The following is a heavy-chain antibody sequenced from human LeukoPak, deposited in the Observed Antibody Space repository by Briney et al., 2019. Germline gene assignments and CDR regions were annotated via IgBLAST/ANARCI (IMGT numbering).Heavy chain of an antibody. Sequence: PSETLSLTCTVSGGSISSYYWSWIRQPPGKGLEWIGEINHSGSTNYNPSLKSRVTISVDTSKNQFSLKLSSVTAADTAVYYCARAERGLTYYYGSGRQYYMDVWGKGTTVTVSS. CDR2: INHSGST. CDR1: GGSISSYY. D-gene: IGHD3-10*01. J-gene: IGHJ6*03. CDR3: ARAERGLTYYYGSGRQYYMDV. V-gene: IGHV4-34*01.